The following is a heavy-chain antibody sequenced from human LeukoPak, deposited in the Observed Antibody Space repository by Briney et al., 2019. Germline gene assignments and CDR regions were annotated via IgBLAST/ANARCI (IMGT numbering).Heavy chain of an antibody. CDR2: IKSKTDGGTI. V-gene: IGHV3-15*01. J-gene: IGHJ4*02. CDR3: VRGRGGYYDF. Sequence: GGSLRLSCAASGFTFTNAWMTWVRQAPGKGLEWVGRIKSKTDGGTIDYAAPVQGRFTISRDNSKNTLYLQMGSLRAEDMAVYYCVRGRGGYYDFWGQGTLVTVSS. D-gene: IGHD3-10*01. CDR1: GFTFTNAW.